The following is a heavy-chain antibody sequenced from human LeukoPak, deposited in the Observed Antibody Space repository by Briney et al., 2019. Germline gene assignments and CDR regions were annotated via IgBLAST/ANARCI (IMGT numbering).Heavy chain of an antibody. D-gene: IGHD3-22*01. CDR2: INWNGGST. CDR3: ARAYYYDSSGFAY. Sequence: GGSLRLSCAASGFTFDDYFISLFRQAPRKGLDWVSGINWNGGSTGYADSVKGRFTISRDNTKNSLYLQMNSLRAEDTALYYCARAYYYDSSGFAYWGQGTLVTVSS. V-gene: IGHV3-20*04. CDR1: GFTFDDYF. J-gene: IGHJ4*02.